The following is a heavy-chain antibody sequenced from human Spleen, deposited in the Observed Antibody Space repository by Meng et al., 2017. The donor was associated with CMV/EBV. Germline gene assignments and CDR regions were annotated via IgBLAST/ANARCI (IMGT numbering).Heavy chain of an antibody. V-gene: IGHV3-30*02. CDR1: GLPFNSHV. CDR3: AEGVAPTHNPNWFDP. J-gene: IGHJ5*02. CDR2: LWLDGSQR. Sequence: GGSLRLSCGRSGLPFNSHVLHWVRQAPGKGLEWVAVLWLDGSQRYYKDSVKGRFTISGDNYKNILYLQMNSLQTEDTALYYCAEGVAPTHNPNWFDPWGQGTLVTVSS. D-gene: IGHD1-1*01.